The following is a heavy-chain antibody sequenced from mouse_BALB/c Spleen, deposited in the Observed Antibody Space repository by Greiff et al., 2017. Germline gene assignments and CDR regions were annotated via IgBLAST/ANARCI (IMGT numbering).Heavy chain of an antibody. CDR3: ARRGDYYAMDY. Sequence: EVQRVESGPGLVKPSQSLSLTCTVTGYSITSDYAWNWIRQFPGNKLEWMGYISYSGSTSYNPSLKSRISITRDTSKNQFFLQLNSVTTEDTATYYGARRGDYYAMDYWGQGTSVTVSS. V-gene: IGHV3-2*02. CDR1: GYSITSDYA. CDR2: ISYSGST. J-gene: IGHJ4*01.